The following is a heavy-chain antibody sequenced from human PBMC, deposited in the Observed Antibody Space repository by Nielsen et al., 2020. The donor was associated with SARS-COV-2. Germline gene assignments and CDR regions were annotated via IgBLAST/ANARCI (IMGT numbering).Heavy chain of an antibody. CDR2: IRSKAYGGTT. D-gene: IGHD5-12*01. Sequence: GGSLRLSCTASGFTFGDYAMSWVRQAPGKGLEWVGFIRSKAYGGTTEYAASVKGRFTISRDDSKSIAYLQMNSLKTEDTAVYYCTREVATGYYYYGMDVWGQGTTVTVSS. CDR3: TREVATGYYYYGMDV. J-gene: IGHJ6*02. CDR1: GFTFGDYA. V-gene: IGHV3-49*04.